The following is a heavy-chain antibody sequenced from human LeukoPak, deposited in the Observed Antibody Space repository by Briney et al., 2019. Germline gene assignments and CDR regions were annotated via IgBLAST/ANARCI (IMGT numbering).Heavy chain of an antibody. J-gene: IGHJ4*02. CDR3: AKGYCSGGGCYQIDY. Sequence: GESLKISCKGSGYSFNNYWIGWVRQMPGKGLEWMGIIYPGDSDTRYSPSFQGQVTISADKSISTAYLQWSSLKASDTAMYYCAKGYCSGGGCYQIDYWGQGTLVTVSS. CDR2: IYPGDSDT. CDR1: GYSFNNYW. V-gene: IGHV5-51*01. D-gene: IGHD2-15*01.